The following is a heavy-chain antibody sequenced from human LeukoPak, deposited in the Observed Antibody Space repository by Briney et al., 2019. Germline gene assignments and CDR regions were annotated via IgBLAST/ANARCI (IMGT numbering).Heavy chain of an antibody. Sequence: PGGSLRLSCAASGFTFSSYAMSWVRQAPGKGLEWVSAISGSGGSTYYADSVKGRFTISRDNSKNTLYLQMNSLRAEDTAMYYCARDANYYDSSGHYYDAFDMWGQGTMVTVSS. J-gene: IGHJ3*02. CDR1: GFTFSSYA. D-gene: IGHD3-22*01. V-gene: IGHV3-23*01. CDR2: ISGSGGST. CDR3: ARDANYYDSSGHYYDAFDM.